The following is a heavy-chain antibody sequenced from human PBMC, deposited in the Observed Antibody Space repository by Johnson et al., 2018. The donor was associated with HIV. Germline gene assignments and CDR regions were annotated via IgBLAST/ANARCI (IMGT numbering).Heavy chain of an antibody. D-gene: IGHD3-10*01. J-gene: IGHJ3*02. V-gene: IGHV3-11*03. CDR3: ARPIARGASDI. Sequence: SVRGRFTISRDNAKNSLYLQMNSLRAEDTAVYYCARPIARGASDIWGQGTMVTVSS.